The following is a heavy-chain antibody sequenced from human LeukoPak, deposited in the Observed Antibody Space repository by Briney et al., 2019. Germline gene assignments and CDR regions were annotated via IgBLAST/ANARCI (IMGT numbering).Heavy chain of an antibody. CDR1: GFTFSSYG. Sequence: GGSLRLSCAASGFTFSSYGMHWVRQAPGKGLEWVAVIWYDGSNKYYGDSVKGRFTISRDNSKNTLYLQMNSLRAEDTAVYYCARDVKGYSYGLFDYWGQGTLVTVSS. CDR3: ARDVKGYSYGLFDY. D-gene: IGHD5-18*01. V-gene: IGHV3-33*01. CDR2: IWYDGSNK. J-gene: IGHJ4*02.